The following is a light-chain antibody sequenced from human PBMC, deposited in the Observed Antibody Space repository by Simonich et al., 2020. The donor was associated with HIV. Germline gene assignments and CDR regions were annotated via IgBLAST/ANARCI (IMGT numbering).Light chain of an antibody. CDR1: SSNIGSNS. Sequence: QSVLTQPPSASGTPGQRVTISCSGSSSNIGSNSVNWYQQLPGTAPKHLIYRNNQRPSGVPARFSGSKSGTSASLAISGLQSEDEADYYCAAWDDSLNGPVFGGGTQLTVL. V-gene: IGLV1-44*01. CDR2: RNN. J-gene: IGLJ7*01. CDR3: AAWDDSLNGPV.